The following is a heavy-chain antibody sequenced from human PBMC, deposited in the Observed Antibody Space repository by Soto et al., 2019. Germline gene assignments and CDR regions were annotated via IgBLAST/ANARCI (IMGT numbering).Heavy chain of an antibody. Sequence: KGLEWIGRIFPNWNTDYSPSLKSRVTLSVDTSKNQIYLNLTSVTAADMAVYYCAREGFFFQAEDGIRDL. J-gene: IGHJ2*01. V-gene: IGHV4-4*07. CDR3: AREGFFFQAEDGIRDL. CDR2: IFPNWNT. D-gene: IGHD2-21*01.